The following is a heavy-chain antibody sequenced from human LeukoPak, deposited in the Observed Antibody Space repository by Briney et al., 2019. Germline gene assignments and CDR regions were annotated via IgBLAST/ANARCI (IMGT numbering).Heavy chain of an antibody. CDR1: GGSISSYY. Sequence: SETLSLTCTVSGGSISSYYWSWIRQPPGKGLEWIGYIYYSGSTNYNPSLKSRVTISVDTSKNQFSLKLSSVTAADTAVYYCARALDYWYFDLWGRGTLVTVSS. CDR3: ARALDYWYFDL. V-gene: IGHV4-59*01. CDR2: IYYSGST. J-gene: IGHJ2*01.